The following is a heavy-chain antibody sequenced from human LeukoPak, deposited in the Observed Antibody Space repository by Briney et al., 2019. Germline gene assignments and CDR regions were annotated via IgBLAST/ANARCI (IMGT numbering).Heavy chain of an antibody. CDR2: ISSSSSYI. J-gene: IGHJ4*02. D-gene: IGHD6-13*01. V-gene: IGHV3-21*04. CDR3: AKDMGPGIAAAGKFDY. Sequence: GGSLRLSCAASGFTFSSYSMNWVRQAPGKGLEWVSSISSSSSYIYYADSVKGRFTISRDNAKNSLYLQMNSLRAEDTALYYCAKDMGPGIAAAGKFDYWGQGTLVTVSS. CDR1: GFTFSSYS.